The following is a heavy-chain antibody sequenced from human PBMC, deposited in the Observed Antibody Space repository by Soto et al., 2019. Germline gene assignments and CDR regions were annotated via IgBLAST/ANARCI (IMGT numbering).Heavy chain of an antibody. V-gene: IGHV3-7*01. CDR2: IKPDGSEQ. J-gene: IGHJ6*02. D-gene: IGHD1-20*01. CDR3: ARGNWNYYYGFDV. CDR1: EFTFDKYY. Sequence: GGSLRLCCAASEFTFDKYYMTWFRQAPGKGPEWVANIKPDGSEQYYVDSVKGRFTISRDNANNSLYLQMNSLRAEDTAVYFCARGNWNYYYGFDVWGQGTTVTVSS.